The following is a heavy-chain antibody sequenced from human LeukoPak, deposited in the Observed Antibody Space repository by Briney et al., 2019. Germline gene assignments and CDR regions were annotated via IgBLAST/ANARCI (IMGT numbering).Heavy chain of an antibody. V-gene: IGHV4-39*07. Sequence: PSETLSLTCTVSGGSISNFSYYWGWVRQSPGKGLEWIGSIYYRGSTYYNPSLKSRFIISVDTSKNQFSLKVNSMTAADTAVYYCARGRGPRVAFDIWGQGTMVTVSS. CDR3: ARGRGPRVAFDI. CDR1: GGSISNFSYY. J-gene: IGHJ3*02. CDR2: IYYRGST.